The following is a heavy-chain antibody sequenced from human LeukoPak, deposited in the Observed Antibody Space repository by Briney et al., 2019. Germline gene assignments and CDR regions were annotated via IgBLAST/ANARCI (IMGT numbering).Heavy chain of an antibody. J-gene: IGHJ4*02. CDR3: ATARWVTTDFDY. Sequence: GGSLRLSCAASGFTFSSYWMHWVRQGPGKGLVWVSRINSDGSSTSYADSVKGRFAISRDNAKNTLYLQMNSLRAEDTAVYYCATARWVTTDFDYWGQGTLVTVSS. D-gene: IGHD4-17*01. CDR2: INSDGSST. CDR1: GFTFSSYW. V-gene: IGHV3-74*01.